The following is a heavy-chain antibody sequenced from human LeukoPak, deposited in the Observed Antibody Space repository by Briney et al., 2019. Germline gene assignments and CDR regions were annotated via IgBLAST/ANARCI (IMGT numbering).Heavy chain of an antibody. D-gene: IGHD3-9*01. CDR3: ATLLSGYYDILTGYYEYFQH. CDR1: GYTLTELS. Sequence: GASVKVSCKVSGYTLTELSMHWVRQAPGKGLEWMGGFGPEDGETIYAQKFQGRVTMTEDTSTDTAYMELSSLRSEDTAVYYCATLLSGYYDILTGYYEYFQHWGQGTLVTVSS. J-gene: IGHJ1*01. CDR2: FGPEDGET. V-gene: IGHV1-24*01.